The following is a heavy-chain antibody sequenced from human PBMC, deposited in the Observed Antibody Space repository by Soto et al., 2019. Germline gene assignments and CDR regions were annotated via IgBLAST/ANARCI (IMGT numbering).Heavy chain of an antibody. CDR2: IYYSGLT. Sequence: XETLSLPCTGSCGSVSSGRYYWSWIRQPPGKGLEWIGYIYYSGLTNYSPSLKSRVAISIDTSKNQFSLILSSVTAADTAVYYCVRTPTSPRRFDSWGQGTLVTVS. V-gene: IGHV4-61*01. J-gene: IGHJ5*01. CDR3: VRTPTSPRRFDS. CDR1: CGSVSSGRYY. D-gene: IGHD2-15*01.